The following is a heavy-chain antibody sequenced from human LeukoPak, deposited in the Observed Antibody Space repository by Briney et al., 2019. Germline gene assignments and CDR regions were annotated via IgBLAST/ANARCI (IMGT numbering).Heavy chain of an antibody. V-gene: IGHV4-59*08. Sequence: SETLSLTCTVSGGSISSYYWSWIRQPPGKGLEWIGYIYYSGSTNYNPSLESRVTISVDTSKNQFSLKLSSVTAADTAVYYCARPYCTNGVCYPYYFDYWGQGTLVTVSS. D-gene: IGHD2-8*01. CDR3: ARPYCTNGVCYPYYFDY. CDR1: GGSISSYY. J-gene: IGHJ4*02. CDR2: IYYSGST.